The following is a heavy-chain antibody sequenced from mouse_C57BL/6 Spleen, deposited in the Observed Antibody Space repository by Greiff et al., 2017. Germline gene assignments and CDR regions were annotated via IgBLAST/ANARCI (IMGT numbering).Heavy chain of an antibody. CDR1: GYTFTDYY. Sequence: VQLKQSGPVLVKPGASVKMSCKASGYTFTDYYMNWVKQSHGKSLEWIGVINPYNGGTSYNQKFKGKATLTVDKSSSTAYMELNSLTSEASAVYYCARSGYRGAMDYWGQGTSVTVSS. CDR2: INPYNGGT. D-gene: IGHD2-12*01. V-gene: IGHV1-19*01. J-gene: IGHJ4*01. CDR3: ARSGYRGAMDY.